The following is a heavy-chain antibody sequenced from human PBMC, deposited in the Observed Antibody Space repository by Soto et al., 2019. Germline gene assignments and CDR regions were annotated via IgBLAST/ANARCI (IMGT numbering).Heavy chain of an antibody. CDR1: GGSISSSSYY. CDR2: IYYSGST. J-gene: IGHJ5*02. V-gene: IGHV4-39*01. Sequence: ETLSLTCNVSGGSISSSSYYLGWIRQPPGKGLEGIGTIYYSGSTYYNPSLKSRVTISVDTSKTQCSLKLSSVTAADTAVYYCARHPPISLTSCFPCAPNWFDPWGQGTLVTVSS. D-gene: IGHD2-2*01. CDR3: ARHPPISLTSCFPCAPNWFDP.